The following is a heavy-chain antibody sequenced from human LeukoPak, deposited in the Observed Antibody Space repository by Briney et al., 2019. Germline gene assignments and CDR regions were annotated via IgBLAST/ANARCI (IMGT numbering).Heavy chain of an antibody. D-gene: IGHD6-13*01. CDR2: IYYSGST. Sequence: SETLSLTCTVSGGSISSYYWSWIRQPPRKGLEWIGYIYYSGSTNYNPSLKSRVTMSVDTSKTQFSLKLSSVTAADTAVYYCARGTQGSLYVPYYYYYGMDVWGQGTTVTVSS. V-gene: IGHV4-59*12. CDR1: GGSISSYY. J-gene: IGHJ6*02. CDR3: ARGTQGSLYVPYYYYYGMDV.